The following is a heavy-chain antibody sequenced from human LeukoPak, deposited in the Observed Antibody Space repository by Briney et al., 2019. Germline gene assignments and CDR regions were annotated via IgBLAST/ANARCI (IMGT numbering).Heavy chain of an antibody. D-gene: IGHD3-3*01. CDR1: GFTFSSYW. J-gene: IGHJ6*02. CDR3: ARAGSGYYTVGGMDV. CDR2: INSDGSST. V-gene: IGHV3-74*01. Sequence: PGGSLRLSCAASGFTFSSYWMHWVRQAPGKGLVWVSRINSDGSSTSYADSVKGRFTISRDNAKNTLYLQMNSLRTEDTAVYYCARAGSGYYTVGGMDVWGQGTTVTVSS.